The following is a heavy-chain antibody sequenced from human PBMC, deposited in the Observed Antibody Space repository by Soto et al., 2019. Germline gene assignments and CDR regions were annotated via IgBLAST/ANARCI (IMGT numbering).Heavy chain of an antibody. D-gene: IGHD3-22*01. CDR2: ISGSGGST. CDR1: GFTFSSYA. Sequence: HPGGSLRLSCAASGFTFSSYAMSWVRQAPGKGLEWVSAISGSGGSTYYADSVKGRFTISRDNSKNTLYLQMNSLRAEDTAVYYCAKDYDSSGYYADDAFDIWGQGTMVTVSS. CDR3: AKDYDSSGYYADDAFDI. J-gene: IGHJ3*02. V-gene: IGHV3-23*01.